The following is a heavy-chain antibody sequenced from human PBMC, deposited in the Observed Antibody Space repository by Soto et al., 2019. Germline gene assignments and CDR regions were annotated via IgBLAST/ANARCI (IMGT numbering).Heavy chain of an antibody. V-gene: IGHV4-59*01. CDR1: GGSMRNYF. CDR2: IHYSGST. J-gene: IGHJ4*02. D-gene: IGHD6-13*01. CDR3: AAGEASSRNLAPYYLDF. Sequence: GGSMRNYFWTWIRQPPGKGLEWIGYIHYSGSTSFFPSYNPSLRSRVTISEDTSKNQFSLKLLSATTADTAVYFCAAGEASSRNLAPYYLDFWGQGTLVTVS.